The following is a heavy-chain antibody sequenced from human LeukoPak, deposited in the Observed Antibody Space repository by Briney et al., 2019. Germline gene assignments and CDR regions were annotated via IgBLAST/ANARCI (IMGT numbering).Heavy chain of an antibody. CDR2: ISYDGSNK. V-gene: IGHV3-30*18. CDR1: GFTFSSYG. CDR3: ANLPAKGAIDY. Sequence: GGSLRLSCAASGFTFSSYGMHWVRQAPGKGLEWVAVISYDGSNKYYADPVKGRFTISRDNSKNTLYLQMNSLRAEDTAVYYCANLPAKGAIDYWGQGTLVTVSS. J-gene: IGHJ4*02.